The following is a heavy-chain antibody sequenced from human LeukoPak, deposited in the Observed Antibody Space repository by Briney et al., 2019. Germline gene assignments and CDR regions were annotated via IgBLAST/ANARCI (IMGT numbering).Heavy chain of an antibody. CDR2: IYSGGST. J-gene: IGHJ4*02. V-gene: IGHV3-53*01. D-gene: IGHD3-22*01. CDR1: GFTVSSNY. Sequence: GGSLRLSCAASGFTVSSNYMSWVRQAPGKGLEWVSVIYSGGSTYYADSVRGRFTISRDNAKNSLYLQMNSLRAEDTAVYYCARGGSSGYPDYWGQGTLVTVSS. CDR3: ARGGSSGYPDY.